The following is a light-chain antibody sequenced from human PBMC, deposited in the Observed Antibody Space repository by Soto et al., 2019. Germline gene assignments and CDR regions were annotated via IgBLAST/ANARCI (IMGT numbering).Light chain of an antibody. Sequence: PITQSSSTLSDFVVARVNITWQASQSISSWLAWYQQKPGKAPKLLIYAASTLQSGVPSRFSGSGSGTDFTLTIRSLQPEDFATYYCQQSYSTPRTFGQGTTGDIK. J-gene: IGKJ1*01. V-gene: IGKV1-39*01. CDR3: QQSYSTPRT. CDR1: QSISSW. CDR2: AAS.